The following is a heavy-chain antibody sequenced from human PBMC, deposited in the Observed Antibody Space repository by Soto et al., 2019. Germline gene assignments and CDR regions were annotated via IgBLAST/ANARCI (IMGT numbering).Heavy chain of an antibody. CDR3: ARERAFGESSPGYYYYGRDV. CDR2: IYHSGST. D-gene: IGHD3-10*01. CDR1: GGSISSSNW. Sequence: SETLSLTCAVSGGSISSSNWWSWVRQPPGKGLEWIGEIYHSGSTNYNPSLMSRVTISVDKSKNQFSLKLSSVTAADTAVYYFARERAFGESSPGYYYYGRDVWGQGTTVTVSS. J-gene: IGHJ6*02. V-gene: IGHV4-4*02.